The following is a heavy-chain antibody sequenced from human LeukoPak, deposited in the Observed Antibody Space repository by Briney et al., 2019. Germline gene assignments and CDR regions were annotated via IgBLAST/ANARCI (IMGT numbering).Heavy chain of an antibody. CDR1: RFTSSDYY. CDR2: IKEDGSEK. J-gene: IGHJ2*01. Sequence: GGSLRLSCAASRFTSSDYYMTWVRQAPGRGLEWVANIKEDGSEKNYVDSVKGRFTISRDNAKNSVYLLLNSLTPEDTAVYYCARDLRAGGTWSYGVYFDLWGRGTLVTVSS. V-gene: IGHV3-7*01. CDR3: ARDLRAGGTWSYGVYFDL. D-gene: IGHD4-17*01.